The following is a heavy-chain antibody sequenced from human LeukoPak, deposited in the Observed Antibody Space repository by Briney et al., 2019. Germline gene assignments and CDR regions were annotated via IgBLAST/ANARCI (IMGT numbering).Heavy chain of an antibody. V-gene: IGHV3-21*01. D-gene: IGHD3-10*01. CDR2: ITGSSSYM. Sequence: PGGSLRLSCAASGFTFRTYSMNWVRQAPGKGLEWVSSITGSSSYMYYADSVKGRFTISRDNAKNSLYLQMNSLRAEDTAVYYCAGDYYGSGSFYIEDYWGQGTLVTVS. CDR1: GFTFRTYS. CDR3: AGDYYGSGSFYIEDY. J-gene: IGHJ4*02.